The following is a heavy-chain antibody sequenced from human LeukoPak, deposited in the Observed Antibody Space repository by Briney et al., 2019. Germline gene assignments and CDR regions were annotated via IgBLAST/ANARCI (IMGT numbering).Heavy chain of an antibody. V-gene: IGHV3-7*01. CDR2: INPDGSEK. Sequence: GGSLRLSCTASGFTFSSYSMNWVRQAPGKGPEWVASINPDGSEKYSVDSVKGRFTISRDNAKNSLYLQMNSLRAEDTAVYYCARVRYDFWSGYVYDYWGQGTLVTVSS. CDR1: GFTFSSYS. CDR3: ARVRYDFWSGYVYDY. J-gene: IGHJ4*02. D-gene: IGHD3-3*01.